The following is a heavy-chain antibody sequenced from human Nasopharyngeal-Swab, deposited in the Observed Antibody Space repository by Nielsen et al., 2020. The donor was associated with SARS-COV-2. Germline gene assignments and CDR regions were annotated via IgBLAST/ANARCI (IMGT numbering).Heavy chain of an antibody. Sequence: GVSLRLSCAASGFTFSTYWMHWVRHAPGKGLVWVSRLKTDGSDTRYADSVKGRFTISRDNAKNTLYLQINSLRAEDTAVYYCVRETSTSGAYYFDYWGRGTRVTVSS. CDR1: GFTFSTYW. CDR3: VRETSTSGAYYFDY. J-gene: IGHJ4*02. CDR2: LKTDGSDT. V-gene: IGHV3-74*01. D-gene: IGHD2-2*01.